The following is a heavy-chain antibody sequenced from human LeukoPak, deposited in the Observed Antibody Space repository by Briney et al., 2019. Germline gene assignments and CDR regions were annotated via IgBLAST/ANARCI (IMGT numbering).Heavy chain of an antibody. CDR2: IYAGDSST. D-gene: IGHD3-16*01. CDR1: GSTFSTYS. Sequence: GESLKISCKGSGSTFSTYSFAWVRQMPGKGLEWMGVIYAGDSSTRYSPSFQGQVTISVDKSISTAYLQWSSPKASDSAIYYCARHSCYDSWGQGTLVTVSS. CDR3: ARHSCYDS. J-gene: IGHJ4*02. V-gene: IGHV5-51*01.